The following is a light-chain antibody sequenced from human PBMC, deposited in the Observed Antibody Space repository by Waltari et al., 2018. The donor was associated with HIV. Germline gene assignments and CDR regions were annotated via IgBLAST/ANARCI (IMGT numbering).Light chain of an antibody. CDR2: DGN. CDR1: SSNIGNDY. J-gene: IGLJ3*02. V-gene: IGLV1-51*01. Sequence: QSVLTQPPSVSAAPGQKVTISCSGSSSNIGNDYVSWYQHVTGAAPRLLSYDGNRRPASIPVRFSVSKSAASATLDITGLHTGDAGEYYCGTGDPRLSAGVFGGGTKLPGL. CDR3: GTGDPRLSAGV.